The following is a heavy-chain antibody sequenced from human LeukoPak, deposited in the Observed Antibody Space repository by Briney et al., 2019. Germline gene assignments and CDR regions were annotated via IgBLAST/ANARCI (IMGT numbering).Heavy chain of an antibody. CDR3: ARDYGGKFDC. J-gene: IGHJ4*02. D-gene: IGHD4-23*01. CDR1: GGSIRKFY. Sequence: SETLSLTCTVSGGSIRKFYWSWSRQTPGKGLEWIGYVYNSGTSYNPSLKSRVTISMDTSKNQFSLNLNSVTAADTALYYCARDYGGKFDCWGQGTLVTVSS. V-gene: IGHV4-59*01. CDR2: VYNSGT.